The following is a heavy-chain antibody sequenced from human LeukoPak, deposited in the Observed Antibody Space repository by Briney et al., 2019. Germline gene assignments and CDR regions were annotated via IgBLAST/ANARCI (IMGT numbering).Heavy chain of an antibody. V-gene: IGHV4-59*08. CDR2: IYYSGST. Sequence: SETLSLTCTVSGGSISSYYWSWIRQPPGKGLEWIGYIYYSGSTNYNPSLKSRVTISVDTSKNQLSLKLSSVTAADTAVYSCASSYDSSAYSPFDYWGQGTLVIVSS. CDR3: ASSYDSSAYSPFDY. D-gene: IGHD3-22*01. CDR1: GGSISSYY. J-gene: IGHJ4*02.